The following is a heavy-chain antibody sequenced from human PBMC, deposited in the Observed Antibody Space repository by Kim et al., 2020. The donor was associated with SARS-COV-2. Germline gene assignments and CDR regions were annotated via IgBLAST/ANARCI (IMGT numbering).Heavy chain of an antibody. J-gene: IGHJ5*02. Sequence: GGSLRLSCAASGFNFSSYAMSWVRQAPGKGLEWVSAISGSGGSTHYADSVKGRFTISRDNSKNTLYLQMNSLRAEDTAVYYCAKGPGYSSGWYPANLGRWFDPWGQGTLVTVSS. CDR2: ISGSGGST. D-gene: IGHD6-19*01. CDR1: GFNFSSYA. CDR3: AKGPGYSSGWYPANLGRWFDP. V-gene: IGHV3-23*01.